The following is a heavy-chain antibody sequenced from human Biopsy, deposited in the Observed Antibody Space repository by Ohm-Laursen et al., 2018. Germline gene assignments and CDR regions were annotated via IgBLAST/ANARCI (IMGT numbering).Heavy chain of an antibody. CDR2: INPKNGNT. Sequence: ASVKASCKTSGYTSTSYEINWVGQSPGQGPGGWGWINPKNGNTGYAPQFQGRVSMTTDTSISTAYMELSGLTFEDTAVYYCVRTPTISVGGTWSRYWFFDIWGRGTLITVSS. D-gene: IGHD6-19*01. J-gene: IGHJ2*01. V-gene: IGHV1-8*01. CDR1: GYTSTSYE. CDR3: VRTPTISVGGTWSRYWFFDI.